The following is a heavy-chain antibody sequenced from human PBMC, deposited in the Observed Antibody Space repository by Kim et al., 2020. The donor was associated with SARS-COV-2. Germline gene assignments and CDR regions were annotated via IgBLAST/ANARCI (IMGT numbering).Heavy chain of an antibody. J-gene: IGHJ4*02. Sequence: SETLSLTCTVSGGSVSSFYWSWIRQPPGKRLEWIGYIYYSGSTNYNPSLKSRGTISVDTSKNQFSLTLSSMTAADTAVYYCARGIDYWGQGTLVTGSS. V-gene: IGHV4-59*02. D-gene: IGHD3-10*01. CDR3: ARGIDY. CDR2: IYYSGST. CDR1: GGSVSSFY.